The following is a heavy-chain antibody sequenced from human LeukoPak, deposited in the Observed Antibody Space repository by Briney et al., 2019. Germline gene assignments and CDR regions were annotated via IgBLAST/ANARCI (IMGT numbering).Heavy chain of an antibody. V-gene: IGHV3-23*01. CDR3: AIDSSGYLDAFDI. CDR1: GFTFSSYA. J-gene: IGHJ3*02. CDR2: ISGSGGST. D-gene: IGHD3-22*01. Sequence: PGGSLRLSCAASGFTFSSYAMSGVRQAPGKGLEWVSAISGSGGSTYYADSVKGRFTISRDNSKNTLYLQMNSLKAEDTAVYYCAIDSSGYLDAFDIWGQGTMVTVSS.